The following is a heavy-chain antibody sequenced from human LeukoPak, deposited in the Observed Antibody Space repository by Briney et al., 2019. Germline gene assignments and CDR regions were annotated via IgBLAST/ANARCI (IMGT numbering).Heavy chain of an antibody. Sequence: SETLSLTCTVSGGSISSSSYYWGWIRQPPGKGLEWIGSIYYSGSTYYNPSLKSRVTISVDTSKNQFSLKLSSVTAADTAVYYCARDGKAGTQDYWGQGTLVTVSS. J-gene: IGHJ4*02. CDR3: ARDGKAGTQDY. CDR2: IYYSGST. V-gene: IGHV4-39*07. CDR1: GGSISSSSYY. D-gene: IGHD6-13*01.